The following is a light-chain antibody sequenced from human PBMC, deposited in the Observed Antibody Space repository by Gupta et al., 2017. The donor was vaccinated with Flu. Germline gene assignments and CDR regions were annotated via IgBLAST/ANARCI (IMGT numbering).Light chain of an antibody. CDR2: AAF. V-gene: IGKV1-8*01. CDR1: QGISSY. J-gene: IGKJ5*01. Sequence: AILMTQCPSSFSASTGDRVTITFRASQGISSYLAWYQQNAGRAPKLLMYAAFTAQSGLPSRFSASSSAAYITLIISLRPSEDFATYCFQQDYSYPVTFGQGTPVEIK. CDR3: QQDYSYPVT.